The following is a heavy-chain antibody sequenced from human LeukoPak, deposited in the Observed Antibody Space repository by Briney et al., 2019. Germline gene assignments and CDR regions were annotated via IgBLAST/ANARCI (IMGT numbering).Heavy chain of an antibody. CDR3: AKIPGDRPDD. CDR2: MYNSGRTT. Sequence: PSETLSLTCAVYGGSFSGYYWTWIRQPPGKGLEWIGYMYNSGRTTNYNPSLKSRATISMDTSKNQFSLNLKSVTAADTAIYYCAKIPGDRPDDWGQGTLVTVS. V-gene: IGHV4-34*11. D-gene: IGHD7-27*01. CDR1: GGSFSGYY. J-gene: IGHJ4*02.